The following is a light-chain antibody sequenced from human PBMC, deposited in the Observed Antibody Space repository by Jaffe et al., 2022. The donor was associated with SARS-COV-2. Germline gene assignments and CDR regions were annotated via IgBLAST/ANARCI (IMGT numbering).Light chain of an antibody. V-gene: IGKV3-15*01. CDR3: QQYNNWPPGWHT. J-gene: IGKJ2*01. CDR1: QSVSSN. Sequence: EIVMTQSPATLSVSPGERATLSCRASQSVSSNLAWYQQKPGQAPRLLIYGASTRATGIPARFSGSGSGTEFTLTISSLQSEDFAVYYCQQYNNWPPGWHTFGQGTKLEIK. CDR2: GAS.